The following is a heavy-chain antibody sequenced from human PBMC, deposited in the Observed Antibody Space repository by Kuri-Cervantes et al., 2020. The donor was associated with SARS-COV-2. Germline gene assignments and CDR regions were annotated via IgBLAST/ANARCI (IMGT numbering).Heavy chain of an antibody. J-gene: IGHJ4*02. CDR1: GGTFSSYA. D-gene: IGHD1-26*01. CDR2: IIPTFGTA. CDR3: ARERASGWAGDFDY. V-gene: IGHV1-69*13. Sequence: SVKVSCKASGGTFSSYAISWVRQAPGQGLEWMGGIIPTFGTANYAQKFQGRVTITADESTSTAYMELSSLRSEDTAVYYCARERASGWAGDFDYWGQGTLVTVSS.